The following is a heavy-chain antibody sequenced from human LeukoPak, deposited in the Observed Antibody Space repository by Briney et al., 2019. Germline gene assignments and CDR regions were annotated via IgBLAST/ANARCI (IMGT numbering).Heavy chain of an antibody. D-gene: IGHD3-22*01. Sequence: GGSLRLSCAASGFTFSDHAMTWVRQTLAKGLESVSSTSAGGDITHYAGSVKGRFTISRDNSKSTLYLQMNSLRAEDTAIYFCAYLDSSGFYYGRLRYWGQGTPVTVSS. V-gene: IGHV3-23*01. CDR1: GFTFSDHA. J-gene: IGHJ4*02. CDR3: AYLDSSGFYYGRLRY. CDR2: TSAGGDIT.